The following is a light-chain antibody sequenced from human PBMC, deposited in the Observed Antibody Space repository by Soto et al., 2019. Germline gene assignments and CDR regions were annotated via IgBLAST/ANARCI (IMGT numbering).Light chain of an antibody. CDR1: RSVSSN. V-gene: IGKV3-15*01. CDR3: PQYNNWPS. J-gene: IGKJ3*01. CDR2: GAS. Sequence: EIVMTQSPATLSVSPGERATLSCRASRSVSSNLAWYQQKPGQAPRLLIYGASTRATGIPARFSGSGSGTEFTLTISSLQSEDFAVYYCPQYNNWPSFGPGTKVDIK.